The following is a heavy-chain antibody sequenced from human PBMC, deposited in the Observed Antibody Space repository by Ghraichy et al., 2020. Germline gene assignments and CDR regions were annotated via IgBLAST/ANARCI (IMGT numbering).Heavy chain of an antibody. CDR1: GGSISNGGYY. CDR3: ARSLLGDAFDI. Sequence: SETLSLTCVVSGGSISNGGYYWSWIRQYPGKGLEWIGSIYYSGNTYYNPSLKSRVSMSLDTSKNQFSLKVTSVTAADTAVFYCARSLLGDAFDIWGQGTMVTVS. CDR2: IYYSGNT. J-gene: IGHJ3*02. V-gene: IGHV4-31*11.